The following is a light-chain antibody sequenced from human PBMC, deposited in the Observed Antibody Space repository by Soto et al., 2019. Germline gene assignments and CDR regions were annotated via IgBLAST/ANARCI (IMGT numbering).Light chain of an antibody. CDR3: QQYGSSPPT. CDR1: QSVSSY. Sequence: ETVLTQSPGTLSLSPGERATLSCRASQSVSSYSAWYQQKPGQAPRLLIYGTSSRAIGIPDRFSGRGSGTDFTLTISRLEPEDFAVYYCQQYGSSPPTFGRGTRLEIK. J-gene: IGKJ2*01. CDR2: GTS. V-gene: IGKV3-20*01.